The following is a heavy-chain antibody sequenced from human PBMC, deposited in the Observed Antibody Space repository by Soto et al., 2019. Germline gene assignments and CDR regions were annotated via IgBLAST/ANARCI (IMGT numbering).Heavy chain of an antibody. Sequence: SGYTFTSYDINWVRQATGQGLEWMGWMNPNSGNTGYAQKFQGRVTMTRNTSISTAYMELSSLRSEDTAVYYCARDFGYCSSTSCYSPYAFDIWGQGTMVTVSS. CDR2: MNPNSGNT. CDR3: ARDFGYCSSTSCYSPYAFDI. V-gene: IGHV1-8*01. D-gene: IGHD2-2*01. CDR1: GYTFTSYD. J-gene: IGHJ3*02.